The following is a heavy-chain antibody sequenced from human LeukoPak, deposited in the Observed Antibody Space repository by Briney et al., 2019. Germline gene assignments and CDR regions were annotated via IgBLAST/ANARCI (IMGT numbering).Heavy chain of an antibody. J-gene: IGHJ4*02. CDR2: FFYRGST. CDR3: ARHNDILTGYPFDY. Sequence: SETLSLTCTVSGDSISPYYWSWIRQPPGKGLVWVGYFFYRGSTNYNASLKSRVTISLDTSKNQFSLKLNSVTAADTAVYYCARHNDILTGYPFDYWGQGALVTVSS. V-gene: IGHV4-59*08. D-gene: IGHD3-9*01. CDR1: GDSISPYY.